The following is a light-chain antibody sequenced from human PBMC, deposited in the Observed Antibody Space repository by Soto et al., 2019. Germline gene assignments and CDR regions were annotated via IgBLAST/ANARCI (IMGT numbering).Light chain of an antibody. CDR1: QSITSW. CDR3: QQSYSTPIT. J-gene: IGKJ5*01. Sequence: DIKMTQSPSTLSGSVGDRVTITCRASQSITSWLAWYQQKPGKAPNLLIHKASHLESGVPSRFSGSGSRTDFTLTISSLQPEYFATYYCQQSYSTPITFVQGTRLEI. V-gene: IGKV1-5*03. CDR2: KAS.